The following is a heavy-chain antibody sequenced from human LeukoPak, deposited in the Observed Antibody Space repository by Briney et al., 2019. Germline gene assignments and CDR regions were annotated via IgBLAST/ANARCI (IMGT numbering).Heavy chain of an antibody. CDR1: GASISRYY. V-gene: IGHV4-59*01. CDR2: IYYSGST. Sequence: SETLSLTCTVSGASISRYYWSWIRQPPGKGLEWIGYIYYSGSTNYNPSLKSRVTISVDTSKNQFSLKLSSVTAADTAVYYCARGHKAAVDYWGQGTLVTVSS. D-gene: IGHD6-13*01. CDR3: ARGHKAAVDY. J-gene: IGHJ4*02.